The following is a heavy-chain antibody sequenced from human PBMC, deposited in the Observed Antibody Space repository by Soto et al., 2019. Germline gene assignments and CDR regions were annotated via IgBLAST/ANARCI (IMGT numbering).Heavy chain of an antibody. CDR1: GGSISSSSYY. CDR2: IYYSGST. J-gene: IGHJ4*02. Sequence: SETLSLTCTVSGGSISSSSYYWGWIRQPPGKGLEWIGSIYYSGSTYYNPSLKSRVTISVDTSKNQFSLKLSSVTAADTAVYYCARQHSGYEVPDYWGQGTLVTVSS. D-gene: IGHD5-12*01. V-gene: IGHV4-39*01. CDR3: ARQHSGYEVPDY.